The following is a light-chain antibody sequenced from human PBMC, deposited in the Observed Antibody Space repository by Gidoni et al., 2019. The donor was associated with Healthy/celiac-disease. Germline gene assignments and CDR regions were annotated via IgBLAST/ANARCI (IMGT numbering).Light chain of an antibody. CDR3: QQGYRTPRT. J-gene: IGKJ5*01. V-gene: IGKV1-39*01. CDR2: ASS. Sequence: DIQMTQSPSSLSASVGDRVTITCRASQCISSYLNWYQQTPGKAPKLLIYASSSLQGGVPSRFSGSASRADFTLTSSSQPPEFLTTYYCQQGYRTPRTFXXXTGLEIK. CDR1: QCISSY.